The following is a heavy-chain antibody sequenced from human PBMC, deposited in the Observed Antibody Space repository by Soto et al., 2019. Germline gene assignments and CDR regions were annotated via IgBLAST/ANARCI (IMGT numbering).Heavy chain of an antibody. D-gene: IGHD3-3*01. J-gene: IGHJ4*02. CDR1: GFSFSRSW. Sequence: EVQLVESGGGLVQPGASLRLSCAASGFSFSRSWKHWVRQLPGKGLEWVSRINYDGRAISYADSVKGRFTMSRDNAKNTVFLQMNSLRAEDTAVYYCARDGPEDWPEASGFDYWGQGTPVTVSS. V-gene: IGHV3-74*01. CDR2: INYDGRAI. CDR3: ARDGPEDWPEASGFDY.